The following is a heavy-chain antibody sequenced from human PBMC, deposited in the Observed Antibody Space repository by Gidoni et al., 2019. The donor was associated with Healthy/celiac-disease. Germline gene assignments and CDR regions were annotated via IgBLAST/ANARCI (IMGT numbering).Heavy chain of an antibody. J-gene: IGHJ5*02. V-gene: IGHV4-31*03. Sequence: QVQLQESGPGLVKPSQTLSLTCTVSGGSIRSGGYYWSWIRQHPGKGLEWIGYIYYSGSTYYNPSLKSRVTISVDTSKNQFSLKLSSVTAADTAVYYCARDPAGVYDSSAPGWFDPWGQGTLVTVSS. D-gene: IGHD3-22*01. CDR3: ARDPAGVYDSSAPGWFDP. CDR1: GGSIRSGGYY. CDR2: IYYSGST.